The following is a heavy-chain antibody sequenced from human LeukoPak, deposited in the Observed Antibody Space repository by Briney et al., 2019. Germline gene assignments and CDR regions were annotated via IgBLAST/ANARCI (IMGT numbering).Heavy chain of an antibody. J-gene: IGHJ4*02. CDR3: ASGSGGVIVRKFDS. CDR2: ISYSGIP. V-gene: IGHV4-31*03. D-gene: IGHD3-16*02. CDR1: GGSISSGGYY. Sequence: SSETLSLTCTVSGGSISSGGYYWSWIRQHPGRGLEWIGYISYSGIPFYNPSLKSRTIISVDMSQNQFSLRLTSVTAADTAVYYCASGSGGVIVRKFDSWGQGTLVTVSS.